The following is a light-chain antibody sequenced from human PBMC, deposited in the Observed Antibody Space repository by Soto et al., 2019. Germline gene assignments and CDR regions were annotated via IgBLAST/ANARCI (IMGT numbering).Light chain of an antibody. CDR1: QTIASH. J-gene: IGKJ1*01. V-gene: IGKV1-17*01. Sequence: DIEMTQSPSSLSASVGDRVTITCRASQTIASHLNWYQQKPGKAPKRLIYAASSLQSGVPSRFSGSGSGTDFTLTISSLQPEDFATYYCLQHNSYPWTFGQGTKVEIK. CDR2: AAS. CDR3: LQHNSYPWT.